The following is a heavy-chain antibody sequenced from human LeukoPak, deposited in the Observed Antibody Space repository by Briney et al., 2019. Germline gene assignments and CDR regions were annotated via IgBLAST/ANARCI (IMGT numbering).Heavy chain of an antibody. Sequence: GGSLRLSCAASRFTFSSYAMSWVRQAPGKGLEWVSGISSCGGTTYYTDSVKGRFTISRDNSKNTLYLQMNSLRAEDTAVYYCARGLDDYDYYFDYWGQGTLVTVSS. V-gene: IGHV3-23*01. J-gene: IGHJ4*02. D-gene: IGHD5-24*01. CDR1: RFTFSSYA. CDR2: ISSCGGTT. CDR3: ARGLDDYDYYFDY.